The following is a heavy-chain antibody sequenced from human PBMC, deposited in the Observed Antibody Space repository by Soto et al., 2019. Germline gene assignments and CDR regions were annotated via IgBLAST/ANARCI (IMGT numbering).Heavy chain of an antibody. Sequence: SVKVSCKASGGTFSSYAISWVRQAPGQGLEWMGGIIPIFGTANYAQKFQGRVTITADESTSTAYMELSSLRSEDTAVYYCARDAYYDSSGYPYYWGQGTLVTVSS. CDR2: IIPIFGTA. D-gene: IGHD3-22*01. CDR3: ARDAYYDSSGYPYY. CDR1: GGTFSSYA. V-gene: IGHV1-69*13. J-gene: IGHJ4*02.